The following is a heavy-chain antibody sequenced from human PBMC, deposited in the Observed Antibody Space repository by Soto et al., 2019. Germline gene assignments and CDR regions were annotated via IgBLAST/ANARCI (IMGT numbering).Heavy chain of an antibody. J-gene: IGHJ4*02. CDR3: AKQALVRGSHPYYFDY. CDR2: ISYDGSNK. CDR1: GFTFSSYG. Sequence: QVQLVESGGGVVQPGRSLRLSCAASGFTFSSYGMHWVRQAPGKGLEWVAVISYDGSNKYYADSVKGRFTISRDNSKNTLHLQMNRLRPEDTAVYYCAKQALVRGSHPYYFDYWGQGTLVTVSS. D-gene: IGHD3-10*01. V-gene: IGHV3-30*18.